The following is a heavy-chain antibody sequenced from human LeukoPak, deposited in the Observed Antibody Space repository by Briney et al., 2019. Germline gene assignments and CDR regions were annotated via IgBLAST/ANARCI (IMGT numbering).Heavy chain of an antibody. CDR3: AGSGTAMVLDY. CDR2: MNSNSGNT. Sequence: ASVKVSGKASGYTFTSYDINWVRQATGQGLEWMGWMNSNSGNTGYAQKFQGRVTMTRNTSISTAYMELSRLRSDDTAVYYCAGSGTAMVLDYWGQGTLVTVSS. J-gene: IGHJ4*02. V-gene: IGHV1-8*01. CDR1: GYTFTSYD. D-gene: IGHD5-18*01.